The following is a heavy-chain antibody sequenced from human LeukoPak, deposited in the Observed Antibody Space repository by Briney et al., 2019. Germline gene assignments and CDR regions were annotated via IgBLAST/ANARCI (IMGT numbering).Heavy chain of an antibody. CDR1: GGPFTDYL. J-gene: IGHJ6*02. CDR2: INDYTGDT. CDR3: ARGRIAKIVVVHSFSYGMDV. V-gene: IGHV4-34*01. D-gene: IGHD3-22*01. Sequence: PSETLFLTCTVFGGPFTDYLCTWIRHSPGKGLEWIGEINDYTGDTKYSPSLNSLVSISLEKSKNQLSLELRSVTAADTAVYYCARGRIAKIVVVHSFSYGMDVWGQGTTVTVSS.